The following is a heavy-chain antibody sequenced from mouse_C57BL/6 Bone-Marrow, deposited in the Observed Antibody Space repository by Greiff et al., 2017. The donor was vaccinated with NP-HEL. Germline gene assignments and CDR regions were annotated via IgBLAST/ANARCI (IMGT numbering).Heavy chain of an antibody. CDR3: ARQYAMDY. V-gene: IGHV5-15*01. CDR1: GFTFSDYG. J-gene: IGHJ4*01. Sequence: EVKLMESGGGLVQPGGSLKLSCAASGFTFSDYGMAWVRQAPRQGPEWVAFISNLAYSIYYADTVTGRFTISRENAKNTLYLEMSSLRSEDTAMYYCARQYAMDYWGQGTSVTVSS. CDR2: ISNLAYSI.